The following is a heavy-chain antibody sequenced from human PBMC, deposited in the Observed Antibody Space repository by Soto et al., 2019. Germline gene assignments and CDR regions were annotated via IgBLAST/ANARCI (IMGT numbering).Heavy chain of an antibody. Sequence: ASVKVSCKASGYTFSNYGISWVRQAPGQGLEWMGWISAYNGNTKYAQKLQGRVTMTTDTSTSTAYMELRSLRSDDTAVYYCARGVGSGSYYNQYNWFDPWGQGTLVTVSS. CDR1: GYTFSNYG. CDR2: ISAYNGNT. D-gene: IGHD3-10*01. CDR3: ARGVGSGSYYNQYNWFDP. J-gene: IGHJ5*02. V-gene: IGHV1-18*01.